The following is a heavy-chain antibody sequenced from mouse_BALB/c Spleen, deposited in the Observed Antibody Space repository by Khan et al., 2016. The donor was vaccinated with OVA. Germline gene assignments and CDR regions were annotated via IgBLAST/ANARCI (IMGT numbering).Heavy chain of an antibody. D-gene: IGHD2-14*01. CDR1: GYTFTTYT. CDR3: TRDGAYYRNDGWFAY. V-gene: IGHV1-4*01. Sequence: QVQLQQSGAELARPGASVKMSCKASGYTFTTYTIHWIKQRPGQGLEWIGFINPNNVYTNYNQKFKDKATLTADKYSTTAYMQLSSLTSDDSAVYYCTRDGAYYRNDGWFAYWGQGTLVTVSA. CDR2: INPNNVYT. J-gene: IGHJ3*01.